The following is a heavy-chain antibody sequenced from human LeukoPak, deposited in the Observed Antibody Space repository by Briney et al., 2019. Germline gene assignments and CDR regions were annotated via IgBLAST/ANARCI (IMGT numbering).Heavy chain of an antibody. Sequence: GGSLRLSCAASGFTFNSYGMHWVRQAPGKGLEWVAVISYDGNDKFYRDSVKGRFTLSRDNSKNTLYLQMNSLRAEDTAVYYCAKGHSLRSYHWLDYWGQGTLVTVSS. J-gene: IGHJ4*02. D-gene: IGHD3-9*01. CDR1: GFTFNSYG. CDR3: AKGHSLRSYHWLDY. V-gene: IGHV3-30*18. CDR2: ISYDGNDK.